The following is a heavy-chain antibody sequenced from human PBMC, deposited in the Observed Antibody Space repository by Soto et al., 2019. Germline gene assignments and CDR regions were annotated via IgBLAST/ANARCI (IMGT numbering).Heavy chain of an antibody. Sequence: GGSLGLSCVASGFTLSNYGMHWVRQAPGKGLEWIALIWYEGTTKYSTDSMKGRFSISRDQSKSTLYLQVNSLRAEDTATYYCARDVGSSGSSRWFDTWGQGTLVTVSS. V-gene: IGHV3-33*01. J-gene: IGHJ5*02. CDR1: GFTLSNYG. D-gene: IGHD3-10*01. CDR3: ARDVGSSGSSRWFDT. CDR2: IWYEGTTK.